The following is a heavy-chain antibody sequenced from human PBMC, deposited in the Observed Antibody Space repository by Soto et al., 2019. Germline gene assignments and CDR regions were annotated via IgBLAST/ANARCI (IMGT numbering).Heavy chain of an antibody. Sequence: QVQLVQSGAEVRKPGASVTVSCRSSGDSFNDYYIHWVRQAPGQGFEWMGWINPNGGVTKYAQKFQGWASMTRDTSIRTVYRQSSRLRSDDTAVYYCARESGGATATLDYYYFYLDVWGTGNTVTVSS. J-gene: IGHJ6*03. CDR3: ARESGGATATLDYYYFYLDV. CDR1: GDSFNDYY. V-gene: IGHV1-2*04. D-gene: IGHD5-12*01. CDR2: INPNGGVT.